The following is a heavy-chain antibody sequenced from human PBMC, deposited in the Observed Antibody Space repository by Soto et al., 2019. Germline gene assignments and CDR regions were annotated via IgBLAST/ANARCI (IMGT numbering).Heavy chain of an antibody. CDR2: MNPNSGNT. CDR3: AREREGSGFDP. V-gene: IGHV1-8*01. CDR1: GYTFTSYD. Sequence: ASVKVSCKASGYTFTSYDINWVRQATGQGLEWMGWMNPNSGNTAYAQKSQGRVTMTRNTSISTAYMELSSLRSEDTAVYYCAREREGSGFDPWGQGTLVTVSS. J-gene: IGHJ5*02. D-gene: IGHD1-26*01.